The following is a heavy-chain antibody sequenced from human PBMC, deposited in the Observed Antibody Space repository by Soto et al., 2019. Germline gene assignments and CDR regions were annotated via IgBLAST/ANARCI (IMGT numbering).Heavy chain of an antibody. V-gene: IGHV6-1*01. CDR2: TYYRSKWFH. J-gene: IGHJ3*01. CDR3: EREGTAYNTGWKNAFDA. D-gene: IGHD1-20*01. CDR1: GDTVSSNDAA. Sequence: PSQTLSLICAISGDTVSSNDAAWNWIRQSPSRGLEWLGRTYYRSKWFHDYAESVKSRIALHPDTSKNQFYLQLKSVTPEDTAVYYCEREGTAYNTGWKNAFDAWGQGTMVTVSS.